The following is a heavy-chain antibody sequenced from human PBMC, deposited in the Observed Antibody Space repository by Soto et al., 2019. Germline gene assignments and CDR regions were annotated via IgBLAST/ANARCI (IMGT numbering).Heavy chain of an antibody. CDR1: GYTFTAYS. Sequence: SVKVSYKASGYTFTAYSMHWLRQAPGQGLEWIGWFNPNSGDTVYAEKFQGRVTLTRDTSISTAYMELNNLSPDDTAVYYCGRGRSGQIVVFYWGQGTPVTVYS. J-gene: IGHJ4*02. CDR3: GRGRSGQIVVFY. CDR2: FNPNSGDT. V-gene: IGHV1-2*02. D-gene: IGHD1-26*01.